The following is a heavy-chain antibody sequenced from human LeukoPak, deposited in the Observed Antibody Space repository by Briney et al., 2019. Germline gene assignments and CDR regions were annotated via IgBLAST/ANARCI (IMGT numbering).Heavy chain of an antibody. V-gene: IGHV3-21*01. CDR1: GFSFSSYT. CDR3: AKDLPAAVD. Sequence: GGSLRLSCVAYGFSFSSYTMSWVRQAPGKVLEWVSFISRDSTDIYHADSVKGRFTISRDNARNSLYLQMNSLRVEDTAVYYCAKDLPAAVDWGQGTLVTVSS. D-gene: IGHD2-2*01. CDR2: ISRDSTDI. J-gene: IGHJ4*02.